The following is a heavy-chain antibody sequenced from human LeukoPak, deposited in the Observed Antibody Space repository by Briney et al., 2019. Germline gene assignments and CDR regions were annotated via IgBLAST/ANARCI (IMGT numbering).Heavy chain of an antibody. Sequence: GRSLRLSCAASGFTFDDYAMHWERQAPGKGLEWVSGISWNSGSIGYADSVKGRFTISRDNAKNSLYLQMNSLRAEDTALYYCAKEYYYGSGSYYGMDVWGQGPTVTVSS. CDR3: AKEYYYGSGSYYGMDV. J-gene: IGHJ6*02. CDR1: GFTFDDYA. D-gene: IGHD3-10*01. CDR2: ISWNSGSI. V-gene: IGHV3-9*01.